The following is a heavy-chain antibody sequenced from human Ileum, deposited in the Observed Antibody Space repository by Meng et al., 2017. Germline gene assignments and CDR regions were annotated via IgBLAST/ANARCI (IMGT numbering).Heavy chain of an antibody. CDR2: IHPNSGDT. CDR1: GYTFTAYW. V-gene: IGHV1-2*02. CDR3: ASAIAAVPHDY. Sequence: ASVKVSCKAYGYTFTAYWMHWLRQAPGQGLEWMGWIHPNSGDTKYSQRFQGRVTMTRDTSITTAYMELSSLRSDDTAMYYCASAIAAVPHDYWGQGTLVTVSS. J-gene: IGHJ4*02. D-gene: IGHD6-13*01.